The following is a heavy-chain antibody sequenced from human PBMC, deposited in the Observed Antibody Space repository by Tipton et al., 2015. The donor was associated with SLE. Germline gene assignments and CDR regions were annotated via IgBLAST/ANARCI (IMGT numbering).Heavy chain of an antibody. Sequence: GSLRLSCAASGFNFRSYGMHWVRQAPGKGLEWVAFIRYDGSDEYYADSVKGRFTISRDNSKNTLYLQMKSLRAEDTALYYCSKGSYSGYDSFFDYWGQGTLVTVSS. J-gene: IGHJ4*02. CDR3: SKGSYSGYDSFFDY. V-gene: IGHV3-30*02. CDR1: GFNFRSYG. D-gene: IGHD5-12*01. CDR2: IRYDGSDE.